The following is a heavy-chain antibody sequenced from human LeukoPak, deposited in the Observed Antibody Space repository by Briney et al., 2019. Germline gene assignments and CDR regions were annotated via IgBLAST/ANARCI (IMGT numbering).Heavy chain of an antibody. CDR3: ASYKTYYDSSGHPLDY. D-gene: IGHD3-22*01. CDR2: TYHNGNT. J-gene: IGHJ4*02. CDR1: GSSINSVYS. Sequence: SETLSLTCTVFGSSINSVYSWGWIRQPPGKGLEWIGSTYHNGNTYYNSSLKSRVTISVHTSENQFSLKLSSVTAADTAVYYCASYKTYYDSSGHPLDYWGQGTLVTVSS. V-gene: IGHV4-38-2*02.